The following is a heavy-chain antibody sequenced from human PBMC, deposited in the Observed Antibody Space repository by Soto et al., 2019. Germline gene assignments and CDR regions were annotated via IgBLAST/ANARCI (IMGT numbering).Heavy chain of an antibody. J-gene: IGHJ4*02. CDR1: GFDFSNTW. Sequence: EVQLVESGGGLVQPGGSLRLSCATSGFDFSNTWIHWVRQVPGQGLVWVSRINSDGSSIIYADSVKGRFTLSRDNAKNTVHLQMSSLRVEDTAVYYCAKDWYHTIDSWGQGIPVIVSS. V-gene: IGHV3-74*01. D-gene: IGHD1-20*01. CDR3: AKDWYHTIDS. CDR2: INSDGSSI.